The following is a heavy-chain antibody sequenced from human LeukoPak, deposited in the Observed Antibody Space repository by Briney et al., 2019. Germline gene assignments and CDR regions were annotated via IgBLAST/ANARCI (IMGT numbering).Heavy chain of an antibody. CDR2: IIPIFGTA. Sequence: ASVKVSCKASGGTFSSYAISWVRQAPGQGLEWMGGIIPIFGTANYAQKFQGRVTITEVESPSTAYMELSSLRCDDRAVYYCGRARPMVEFDYWGQGTLVTVSS. D-gene: IGHD4/OR15-4a*01. CDR3: GRARPMVEFDY. V-gene: IGHV1-69*13. CDR1: GGTFSSYA. J-gene: IGHJ4*02.